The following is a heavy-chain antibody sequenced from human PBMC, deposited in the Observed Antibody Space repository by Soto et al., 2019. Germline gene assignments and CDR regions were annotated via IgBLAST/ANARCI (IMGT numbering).Heavy chain of an antibody. D-gene: IGHD4-4*01. Sequence: QVQLVESGGGVVQPGRSLRLSCAASGFTFSSYGMHWVRQAPGKGLEWVAVIWYDGSNKYYADSVKGRFTISRDNSKNKLYRQMNSLRAEDTAVYYCARGGGYSNYVGYYYYYGMDVWGQGTTVTVSS. J-gene: IGHJ6*02. V-gene: IGHV3-33*01. CDR1: GFTFSSYG. CDR2: IWYDGSNK. CDR3: ARGGGYSNYVGYYYYYGMDV.